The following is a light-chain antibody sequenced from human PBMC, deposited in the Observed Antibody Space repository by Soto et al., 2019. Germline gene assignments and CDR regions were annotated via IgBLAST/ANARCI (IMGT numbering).Light chain of an antibody. V-gene: IGLV4-69*01. CDR3: QTWGTGIHEV. J-gene: IGLJ2*01. CDR1: SGRSSYA. Sequence: QSVLTQSPSASASLGASGKLTCTLSSGRSSYAIAWHQQQPEKGPRYLMKLNSDGSHSKGDGIPDRFSGSSSGAERYLTIASLQSEDEADYYWQTWGTGIHEVFGRGTKLTVL. CDR2: LNSDGSH.